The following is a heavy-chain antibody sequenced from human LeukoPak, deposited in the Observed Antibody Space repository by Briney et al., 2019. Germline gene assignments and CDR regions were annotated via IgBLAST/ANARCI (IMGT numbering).Heavy chain of an antibody. CDR3: AKQAATDYYYGMDV. Sequence: GGSLRLSCAASGFTFSSYWMSWVRQAPGKGLEWVAVISYDGSNKYYADSVKGRFTISRDNSKNTLYLQMNSLRAEGTAVYYCAKQAATDYYYGMDVWGKGTTVTVSS. CDR2: ISYDGSNK. J-gene: IGHJ6*04. V-gene: IGHV3-30*18. CDR1: GFTFSSYW. D-gene: IGHD2-15*01.